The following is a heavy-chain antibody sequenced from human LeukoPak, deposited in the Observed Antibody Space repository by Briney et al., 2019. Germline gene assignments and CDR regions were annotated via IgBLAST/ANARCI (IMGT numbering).Heavy chain of an antibody. V-gene: IGHV4-39*01. CDR3: AIHDWTAVDAFDI. CDR1: AAPISLRLLL. CDR2: LSFTQNT. J-gene: IGHJ3*02. D-gene: IGHD3/OR15-3a*01. Sequence: SDPLSLTCTVCAAPISLRLLLWRWPRQPRGEGPEWYEILSFTQNTFHNLTLQVRVPILVDTSKNEFSLNLTSVTVADTGVYFCAIHDWTAVDAFDIWG.